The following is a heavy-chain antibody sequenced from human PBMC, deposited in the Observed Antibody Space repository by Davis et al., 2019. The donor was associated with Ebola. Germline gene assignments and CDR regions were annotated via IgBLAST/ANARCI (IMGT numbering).Heavy chain of an antibody. D-gene: IGHD4/OR15-4a*01. CDR3: AKAWGVITTSYYAMDV. V-gene: IGHV3-23*01. CDR2: ISSGDGTT. CDR1: GFTFSYYA. Sequence: GESLKISCAVSGFTFSYYAMTWVRQAPGKGLEWVSGISSGDGTTYYADSFKGRFTISRDNSKHTLFLQMNSLRAGDTAVYYCAKAWGVITTSYYAMDVWGQGTTVTVSS. J-gene: IGHJ6*02.